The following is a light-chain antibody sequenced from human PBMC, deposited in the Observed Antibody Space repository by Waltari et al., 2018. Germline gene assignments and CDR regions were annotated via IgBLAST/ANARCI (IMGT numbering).Light chain of an antibody. CDR3: AAWDDSLNGYL. CDR1: SSNIGSNT. V-gene: IGLV1-44*01. J-gene: IGLJ1*01. Sequence: QSVLTQAPSASGTPGQRVTISCSGSSSNIGSNTVNWYQQLPGTAPKLLIYSNNQRPSGFPDRFSGSKSGTSASLAISGLQSEDEADYYCAAWDDSLNGYLFGTGTKVTVL. CDR2: SNN.